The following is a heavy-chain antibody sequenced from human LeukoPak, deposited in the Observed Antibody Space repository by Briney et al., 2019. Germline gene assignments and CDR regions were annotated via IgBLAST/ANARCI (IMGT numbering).Heavy chain of an antibody. D-gene: IGHD3-22*01. CDR3: ARDGQGTKYYYDSSGYYPFDY. J-gene: IGHJ4*02. CDR2: ISSSSSYI. V-gene: IGHV3-21*01. CDR1: GFTFSSYS. Sequence: GGSLRLSCAASGFTFSSYSMNWVRQAPGKGLEWVSSISSSSSYIYYADSVKGRFTISRDNAKNSPYLQMNSLRAEDTAVYYCARDGQGTKYYYDSSGYYPFDYWGQGTLVTVSS.